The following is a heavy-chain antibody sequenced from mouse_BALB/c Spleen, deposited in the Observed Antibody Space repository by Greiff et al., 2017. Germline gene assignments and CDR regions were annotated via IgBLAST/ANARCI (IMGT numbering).Heavy chain of an antibody. V-gene: IGHV14-3*02. J-gene: IGHJ2*01. CDR1: GFNFKDTY. Sequence: VQLQQSGAELVKPGASVKLSCTASGFNFKDTYMHWVKQRPEQGLEWIGRIDPANGNTKYDPKFQGKATITADTSSNTAYLQLSSLTSEDTAVYYCARITYFDYWGQGTTLTVSS. CDR3: ARITYFDY. D-gene: IGHD1-1*01. CDR2: IDPANGNT.